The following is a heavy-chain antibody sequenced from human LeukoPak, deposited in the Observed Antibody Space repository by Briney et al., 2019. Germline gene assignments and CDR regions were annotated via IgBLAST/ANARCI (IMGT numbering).Heavy chain of an antibody. Sequence: ASVKVSRKASGYTFINYGISWVRQAPGQGLEWTGWISGYNGNTNYAQKLQGRVTMTTDTSTSTAYMELRSLRSDDTAVYFCARDGPGYCSSTSCFDQNFDYWGQGTLVTVSS. V-gene: IGHV1-18*01. J-gene: IGHJ4*02. CDR1: GYTFINYG. CDR3: ARDGPGYCSSTSCFDQNFDY. CDR2: ISGYNGNT. D-gene: IGHD2-2*01.